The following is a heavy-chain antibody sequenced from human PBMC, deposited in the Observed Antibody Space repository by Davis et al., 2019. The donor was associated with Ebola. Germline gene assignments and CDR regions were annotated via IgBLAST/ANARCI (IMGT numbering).Heavy chain of an antibody. CDR1: GFTFSNAW. V-gene: IGHV4-34*01. CDR2: INHSGST. CDR3: ARGYSAAYGRFDP. Sequence: PGGSLRLSCAASGFTFSNAWMSWVRQAPGKGLEWIGEINHSGSTNYNPSLKSRVTISVDTSKNQFSLRLTSVTAADSAVYYCARGYSAAYGRFDPWGQGTLVTVSS. J-gene: IGHJ5*02. D-gene: IGHD1-26*01.